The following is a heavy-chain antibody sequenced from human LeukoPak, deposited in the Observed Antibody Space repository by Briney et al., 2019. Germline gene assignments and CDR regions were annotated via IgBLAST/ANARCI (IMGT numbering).Heavy chain of an antibody. D-gene: IGHD6-19*01. CDR2: IYSGDST. CDR3: ARDQSSGWYYNYFDY. Sequence: GGSLRLSCAASGFTVSSNYMSWVRQAPGKGLERVSVIYSGDSTYYADSVKGRFTISRDNSKNTLYLQMNSLRAEDTAVYYCARDQSSGWYYNYFDYWGQGTLVTVSS. J-gene: IGHJ4*02. CDR1: GFTVSSNY. V-gene: IGHV3-66*01.